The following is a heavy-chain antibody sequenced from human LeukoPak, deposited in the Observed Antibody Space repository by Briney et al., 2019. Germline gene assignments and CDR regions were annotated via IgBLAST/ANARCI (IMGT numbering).Heavy chain of an antibody. CDR3: AKKPRGPEREGILKY. J-gene: IGHJ4*02. Sequence: GGSLRLSCAASGFTFSSYGMHWVRQAPGKGLEWVAVISYDGSNKYYADSVKGRFTISRDNSKNTLYLQMNSLRAEDTAVYYCAKKPRGPEREGILKYWGQGTLVTVSS. CDR2: ISYDGSNK. V-gene: IGHV3-30*18. CDR1: GFTFSSYG. D-gene: IGHD5-24*01.